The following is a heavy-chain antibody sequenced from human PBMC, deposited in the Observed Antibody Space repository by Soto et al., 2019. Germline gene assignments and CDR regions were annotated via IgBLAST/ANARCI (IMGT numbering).Heavy chain of an antibody. V-gene: IGHV2-70*01. CDR1: GFSLRTSGMC. Sequence: GSGPTLVNPPQTLTLTCTFSGFSLRTSGMCVSWIRQPPGKALGCVALIDWDDDKYYSTSLKTRLTISKDTSKNQVVLTMNNMDPVDTASYYCARIILRYDFWSWITQTSDYGMDVWGQPTTVPVSS. D-gene: IGHD3-3*01. J-gene: IGHJ6*02. CDR2: IDWDDDK. CDR3: ARIILRYDFWSWITQTSDYGMDV.